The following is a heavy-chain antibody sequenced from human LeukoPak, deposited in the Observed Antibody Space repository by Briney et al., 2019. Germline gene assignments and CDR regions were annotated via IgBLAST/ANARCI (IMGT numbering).Heavy chain of an antibody. CDR2: IYYSGST. V-gene: IGHV4-59*01. CDR3: ARGAEHLSSGWYGY. D-gene: IGHD6-19*01. J-gene: IGHJ4*02. CDR1: GGSISSYY. Sequence: NPSETLSLTCTVSGGSISSYYWSWIRQPPGKGLEWIGYIYYSGSTNYNPSLKSRVTISVDTSKNQFSLKLSSVTAADTAVYYCARGAEHLSSGWYGYWGQGTLVTVSS.